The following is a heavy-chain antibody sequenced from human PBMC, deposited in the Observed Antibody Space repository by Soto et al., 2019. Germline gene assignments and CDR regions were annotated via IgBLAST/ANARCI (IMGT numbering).Heavy chain of an antibody. J-gene: IGHJ4*02. CDR1: GGSFSGYF. CDR2: INHSGST. D-gene: IGHD2-2*01. Sequence: PSETLSLTCAVYGGSFSGYFWSWIRQPPGKGLEWIGEINHSGSTKYNPPLKSRVSISVDTSKNQFSLKMSSVTAADTAVYYCARSYCTSTSCHSYFDYWGQGTLVTVSS. CDR3: ARSYCTSTSCHSYFDY. V-gene: IGHV4-34*01.